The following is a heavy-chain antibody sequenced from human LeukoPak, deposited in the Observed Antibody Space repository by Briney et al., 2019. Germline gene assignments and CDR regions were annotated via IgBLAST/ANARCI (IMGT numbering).Heavy chain of an antibody. V-gene: IGHV3-48*01. CDR1: GFTFSSYW. Sequence: PGGSLRLSCAASGFTFSSYWMNWVRQAPGKGLEWVSYISSSGSTIYYADSVKGRFTISRDSAKNSLYLQMNSLRAEDTAVYYCASSLREWYYDPFFDPWGQGTLVTVSS. CDR3: ASSLREWYYDPFFDP. D-gene: IGHD3-22*01. J-gene: IGHJ5*02. CDR2: ISSSGSTI.